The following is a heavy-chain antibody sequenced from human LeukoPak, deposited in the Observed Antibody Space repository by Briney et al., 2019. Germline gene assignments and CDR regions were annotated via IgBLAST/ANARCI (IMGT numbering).Heavy chain of an antibody. CDR3: ARESDTAMVRVPYYYYYGMDV. D-gene: IGHD5-18*01. CDR1: GFTFSSYW. J-gene: IGHJ6*02. V-gene: IGHV3-7*01. CDR2: IKQDGSEI. Sequence: GGSLRLSCAASGFTFSSYWMSWVRQAPGRGLQWVASIKQDGSEINYVDSVKGRFSISRDNSKNTLYLQMNSLRAEDTAVYYCARESDTAMVRVPYYYYYGMDVWGQGTTVTVSS.